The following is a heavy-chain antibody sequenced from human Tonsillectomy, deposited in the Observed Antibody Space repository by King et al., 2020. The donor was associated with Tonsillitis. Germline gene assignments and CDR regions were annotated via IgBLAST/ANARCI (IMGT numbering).Heavy chain of an antibody. Sequence: VQLVESGGDLVQPGGSLRLSCAASGFTFSNYAMTWVRQVPGKGLEWVSVISSGGDNTHYADSVKGRFTISRDNSKNTLYLQMNSLRADDTAIYCCARSIAKADPLDQWGQGTLVTV. D-gene: IGHD6-13*01. CDR1: GFTFSNYA. J-gene: IGHJ4*02. CDR2: ISSGGDNT. CDR3: ARSIAKADPLDQ. V-gene: IGHV3-23*03.